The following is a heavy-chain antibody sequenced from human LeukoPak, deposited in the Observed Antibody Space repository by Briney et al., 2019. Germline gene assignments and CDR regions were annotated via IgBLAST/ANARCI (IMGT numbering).Heavy chain of an antibody. CDR1: GGSISSSSYY. CDR3: ARHKAIQLWLDDAFDI. J-gene: IGHJ3*02. D-gene: IGHD5-18*01. CDR2: IYYSGST. V-gene: IGHV4-39*01. Sequence: PSETLSLTCTVSGGSISSSSYYWGWIRQPPGKGLEWIGSIYYSGSTYYNPSLKSRVTISVDTSKNQFSLKLSSVTAADTAVYYCARHKAIQLWLDDAFDIWGQGTMVTVSS.